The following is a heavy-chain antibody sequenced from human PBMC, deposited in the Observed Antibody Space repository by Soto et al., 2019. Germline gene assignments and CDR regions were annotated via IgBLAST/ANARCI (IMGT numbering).Heavy chain of an antibody. CDR2: ISAYNGNT. Sequence: ASVKVSCQSSGYTFTSYGISWVRQAPVQGLEWMGWISAYNGNTNYAQKLQGRVAMTTDTSTSTAYMELRSLRSDDTAVYYCARDLGYSGYDRPRVDYWGQGTLVTVSS. CDR1: GYTFTSYG. D-gene: IGHD5-12*01. V-gene: IGHV1-18*04. J-gene: IGHJ4*02. CDR3: ARDLGYSGYDRPRVDY.